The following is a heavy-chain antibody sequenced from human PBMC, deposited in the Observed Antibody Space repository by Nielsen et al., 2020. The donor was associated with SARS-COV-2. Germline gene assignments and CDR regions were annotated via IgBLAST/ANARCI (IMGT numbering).Heavy chain of an antibody. V-gene: IGHV4-34*01. D-gene: IGHD2-8*01. J-gene: IGHJ5*02. CDR1: AGSFSGHY. Sequence: SETLSLTCAVYAGSFSGHYWTWIRQPPGKGLEWIGEIDHSGSTNYNPSLKSRVAISVDTSKNQFSLKLSSVTAADTAVYYCARQDIVLMVYETRFDPWGQGTLVTVSS. CDR3: ARQDIVLMVYETRFDP. CDR2: IDHSGST.